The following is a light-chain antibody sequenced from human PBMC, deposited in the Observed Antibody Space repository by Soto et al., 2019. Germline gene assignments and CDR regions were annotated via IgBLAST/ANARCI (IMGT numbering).Light chain of an antibody. CDR2: KAS. J-gene: IGKJ1*01. CDR1: QIVSRW. Sequence: DIQMTQSPSTLSASVGDRVTINCRASQIVSRWLAWYQQKPGKAPKLLIYKASTLESGVPSRFSGSGSGTEFTLAISSLQPDDSATYYCQQYNDNWTFGQGTKV. V-gene: IGKV1-5*03. CDR3: QQYNDNWT.